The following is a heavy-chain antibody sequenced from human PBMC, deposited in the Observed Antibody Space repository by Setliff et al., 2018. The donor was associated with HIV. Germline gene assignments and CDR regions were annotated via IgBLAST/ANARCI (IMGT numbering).Heavy chain of an antibody. CDR3: AKAHPGSSGLIDY. J-gene: IGHJ4*02. Sequence: PGGSLRLSCAASGFTFSSYAITWVRQAPGKGLEWVSTISSSGDTTYYADSVKGRFTISRDNSKNTLYLQMNSLRAEDTAVYYCAKAHPGSSGLIDYWGQGTLVTVSS. CDR2: ISSSGDTT. D-gene: IGHD3-22*01. CDR1: GFTFSSYA. V-gene: IGHV3-23*01.